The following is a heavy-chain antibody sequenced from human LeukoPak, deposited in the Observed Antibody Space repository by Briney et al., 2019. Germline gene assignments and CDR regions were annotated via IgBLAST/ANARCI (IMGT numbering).Heavy chain of an antibody. CDR1: GYTFNNYA. V-gene: IGHV1-3*01. J-gene: IGHJ4*02. CDR2: INAGSGNT. Sequence: ASVKVSCKASGYTFNNYAIHWVRQAPGQGLEWMGWINAGSGNTKYSQKFQGRVTITRDTSASTAYMELNSLRSEDTAVYYCARAPPYSGYDWGNYWGQGTLVTVSS. D-gene: IGHD5-12*01. CDR3: ARAPPYSGYDWGNY.